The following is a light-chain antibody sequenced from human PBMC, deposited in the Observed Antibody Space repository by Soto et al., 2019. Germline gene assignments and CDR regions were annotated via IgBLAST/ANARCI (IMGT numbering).Light chain of an antibody. CDR1: QGISSY. J-gene: IGKJ5*01. Sequence: AIRMTHSPSSFSASTGDRVTITCRASQGISSYLAWYQQKPGKAPKLLIYAASTLQSGVPSRFSGSGSGTDFTFTISGLQPEDIATYYCQQYDNFVITFGQGTRLEIK. V-gene: IGKV1-8*01. CDR2: AAS. CDR3: QQYDNFVIT.